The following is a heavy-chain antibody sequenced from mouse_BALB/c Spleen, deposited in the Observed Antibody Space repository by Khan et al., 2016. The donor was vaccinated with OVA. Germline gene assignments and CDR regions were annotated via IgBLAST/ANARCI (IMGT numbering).Heavy chain of an antibody. D-gene: IGHD2-10*01. Sequence: QVQLMESGPGLVAPSQSLSITCTISGFSLTNYGVHWVRQPPGKGLEWLVVIWSDGNTTYNSALKSRLTINNDNSKNQVFIEMNRHQADDTAMYFCARQPYYHYNVMDYWGQGTSVTVSS. J-gene: IGHJ4*01. V-gene: IGHV2-6-1*01. CDR1: GFSLTNYG. CDR2: IWSDGNT. CDR3: ARQPYYHYNVMDY.